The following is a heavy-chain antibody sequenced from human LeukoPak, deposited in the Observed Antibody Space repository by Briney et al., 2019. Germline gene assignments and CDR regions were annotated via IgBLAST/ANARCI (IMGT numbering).Heavy chain of an antibody. J-gene: IGHJ4*02. CDR2: ISGSGGST. D-gene: IGHD3-10*01. Sequence: GGSLRLSCAASGFTFSSYGMSWVRQAPGKGLEWVSAISGSGGSTYYADSVKGRFTISRDNSKNTLYLQMNSLRAEDTAVYYCAKRSPMVRGYFRVGFDYWGQGTLVTVSS. CDR1: GFTFSSYG. CDR3: AKRSPMVRGYFRVGFDY. V-gene: IGHV3-23*01.